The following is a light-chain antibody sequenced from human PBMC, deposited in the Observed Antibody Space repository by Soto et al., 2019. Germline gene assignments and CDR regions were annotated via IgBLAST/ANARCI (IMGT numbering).Light chain of an antibody. J-gene: IGKJ5*01. CDR2: DAY. CDR3: QQRSNWPPIT. V-gene: IGKV3-11*01. Sequence: EIVLTQSPATLSLSPRERATLSCRASQSVSNYLAWYQQKPGQAPRLLIYDAYNRATGIPARFSGSGSGTDFTLIISSLEPEDFAVYYCQQRSNWPPITFGQGTRLDIK. CDR1: QSVSNY.